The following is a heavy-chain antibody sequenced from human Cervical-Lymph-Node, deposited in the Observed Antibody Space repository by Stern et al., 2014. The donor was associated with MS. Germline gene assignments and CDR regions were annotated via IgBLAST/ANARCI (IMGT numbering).Heavy chain of an antibody. CDR1: GYTFTDYG. J-gene: IGHJ4*02. V-gene: IGHV1-18*01. CDR2: ISGHNGVT. D-gene: IGHD4-17*01. Sequence: VQLVESGGGVKKPGASVKVSCTTSGYTFTDYGVTWVRLAPGQGLAWMEWISGHNGVTNDARKFQDRVTITTDTSTNTAYLELRSLRADDTAIYYCARDRANYGVFDYWGQGSRVTVSA. CDR3: ARDRANYGVFDY.